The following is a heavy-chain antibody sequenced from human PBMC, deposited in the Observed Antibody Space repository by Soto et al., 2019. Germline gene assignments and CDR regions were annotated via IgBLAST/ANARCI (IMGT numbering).Heavy chain of an antibody. J-gene: IGHJ4*02. Sequence: QVQLVQSGAEVKKPGASVKVSCKVSGYTLSSYGISWVRQAPGQGLERMGWINTYNGATNYAQNLQGRVTMTTDTATSTAYMELRSLRSDDSAVYYCARYCSGGSCHKGVPDYWGQGTLVTVSS. CDR3: ARYCSGGSCHKGVPDY. D-gene: IGHD2-15*01. V-gene: IGHV1-18*01. CDR2: INTYNGAT. CDR1: GYTLSSYG.